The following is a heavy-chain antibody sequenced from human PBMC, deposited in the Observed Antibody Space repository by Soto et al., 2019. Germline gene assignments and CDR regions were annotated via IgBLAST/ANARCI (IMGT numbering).Heavy chain of an antibody. CDR3: AHFNGYEEFEY. CDR1: GFPLGTSGGG. D-gene: IGHD5-12*01. CDR2: IYWNDDK. V-gene: IGHV2-5*01. J-gene: IGHJ4*02. Sequence: SGPTLVNPTQTLTLTCTFSGFPLGTSGGGVGWIRQPPGKALEWLAVIYWNDDKRYSPSLKSRLTITKGTSDNQVVLTMTNVDPVDTASYYCAHFNGYEEFEYWGQGTLVTVSS.